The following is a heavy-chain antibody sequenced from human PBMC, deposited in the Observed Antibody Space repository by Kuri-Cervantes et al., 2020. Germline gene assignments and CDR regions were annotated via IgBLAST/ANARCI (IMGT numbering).Heavy chain of an antibody. CDR3: ARGDGVDY. CDR2: IKPDGSEK. Sequence: GESLKISCAASGFTFINAWMNWVRQAPGKGLEWVANIKPDGSEKYYVDSVKGRFTISRDNAKNTVYLQMNSLRADDTAVYYCARGDGVDYWGQGTLVTVSS. J-gene: IGHJ4*02. V-gene: IGHV3-7*01. D-gene: IGHD4-17*01. CDR1: GFTFINAW.